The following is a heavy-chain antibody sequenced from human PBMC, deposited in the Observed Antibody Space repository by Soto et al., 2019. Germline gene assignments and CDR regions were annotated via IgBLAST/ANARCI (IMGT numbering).Heavy chain of an antibody. CDR2: INSDGSST. V-gene: IGHV3-74*01. D-gene: IGHD2-15*01. Sequence: GGSLRLSCAASGFTFSSYWMHWVRQAPGKGLVWVSRINSDGSSTSYADSVKGRFTISRDNAKNTLYLQMNSLRAEDTAVYYCARGPERYCSGGSCYSEYYYYYYMDVWGKGTTVTVSS. J-gene: IGHJ6*03. CDR3: ARGPERYCSGGSCYSEYYYYYYMDV. CDR1: GFTFSSYW.